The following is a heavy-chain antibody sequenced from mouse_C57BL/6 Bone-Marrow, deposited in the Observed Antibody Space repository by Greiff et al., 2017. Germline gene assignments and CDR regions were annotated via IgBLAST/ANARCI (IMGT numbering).Heavy chain of an antibody. J-gene: IGHJ4*01. CDR1: GFTFSSYG. V-gene: IGHV5-6*01. CDR3: ARNYYAMDY. Sequence: EVQRVESGGDLVKPGGSLKLSCAASGFTFSSYGMSWVRQTPDKRLEWVATISSGGSYTYYPDSVKGRFTIARDNAKNTLYLQMSSLKSEDTAMYYCARNYYAMDYWGQGTSVTVSS. CDR2: ISSGGSYT.